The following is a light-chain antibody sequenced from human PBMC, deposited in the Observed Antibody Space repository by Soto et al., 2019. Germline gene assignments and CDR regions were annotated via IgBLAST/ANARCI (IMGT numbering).Light chain of an antibody. CDR3: SSYAGSNNLGL. CDR1: SSDIGGYNY. CDR2: EVS. V-gene: IGLV2-8*01. J-gene: IGLJ2*01. Sequence: QSVLTQPPSASGSPGQSVTISCTGTSSDIGGYNYVSWYQQHPGRAPKLMIYEVSERPSGVPDRFSGSKSGNTASLTVSGLQAEDEADYYCSSYAGSNNLGLFGGGTQLTVL.